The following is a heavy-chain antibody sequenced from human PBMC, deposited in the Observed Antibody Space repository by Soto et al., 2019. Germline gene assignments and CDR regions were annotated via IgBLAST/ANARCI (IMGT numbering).Heavy chain of an antibody. V-gene: IGHV1-18*01. J-gene: IGHJ5*02. CDR1: GYTFTSYG. CDR2: ISAYNGNT. D-gene: IGHD3-22*01. CDR3: ARAITMIVVVKWFDP. Sequence: ASVKVYCKASGYTFTSYGISWVRQAPGQGLEWMGWISAYNGNTNYAQKLQGRVTMTTDTSTSTAYMELRSLRSDDTAVYYCARAITMIVVVKWFDPWGQGTLVTVSS.